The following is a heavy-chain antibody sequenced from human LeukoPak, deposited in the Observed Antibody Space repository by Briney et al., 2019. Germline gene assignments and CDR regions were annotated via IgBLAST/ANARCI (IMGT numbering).Heavy chain of an antibody. V-gene: IGHV1-69*05. CDR1: GGTPNNYA. Sequence: VASVKVSCKASGGTPNNYAISWVRLAPGQGLEWLGGIIPLSGTTKYAPKFQDRLTISTDNSASTVYMELSSLTSGDTAVYYCARGYCSSTSCHWEFDYWGQGTLVTVSS. D-gene: IGHD2-2*01. CDR2: IIPLSGTT. CDR3: ARGYCSSTSCHWEFDY. J-gene: IGHJ4*02.